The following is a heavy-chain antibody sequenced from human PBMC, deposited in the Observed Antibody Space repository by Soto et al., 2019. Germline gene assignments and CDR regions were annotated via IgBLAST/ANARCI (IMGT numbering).Heavy chain of an antibody. CDR1: GDSIADGGHY. CDR2: IFYTGNT. CDR3: AYGSGNYGAL. Sequence: PSETLSLTCTVTGDSIADGGHYWSWIRQHPGKGLEWIGYIFYTGNTYYTPSLKSRVSISLDTSQNQFSLKLSSVTAADTAVYYCAYGSGNYGALWGQGTLVTVSS. D-gene: IGHD3-10*01. V-gene: IGHV4-31*03. J-gene: IGHJ4*02.